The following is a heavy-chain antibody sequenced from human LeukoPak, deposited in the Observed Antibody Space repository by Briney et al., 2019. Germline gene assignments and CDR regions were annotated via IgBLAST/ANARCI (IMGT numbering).Heavy chain of an antibody. D-gene: IGHD3-22*01. J-gene: IGHJ3*02. CDR2: IYTSGST. Sequence: SQTLSLTXTVSGGSISSGSYYWSWIRQPAGKGLDWIGRIYTSGSTNYNPSLKSRVTISVDTSKNQFSLKLSSVTAADTAVYYCARDPWYYDSSGIWGQGTMVTVSS. CDR3: ARDPWYYDSSGI. V-gene: IGHV4-61*02. CDR1: GGSISSGSYY.